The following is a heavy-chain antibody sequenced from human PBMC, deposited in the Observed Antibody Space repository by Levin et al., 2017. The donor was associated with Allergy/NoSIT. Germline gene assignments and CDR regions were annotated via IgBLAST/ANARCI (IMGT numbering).Heavy chain of an antibody. CDR2: IYYSGST. CDR3: AREDGSTFDF. D-gene: IGHD2-2*03. CDR1: GGSISGGGYH. J-gene: IGHJ4*02. V-gene: IGHV4-31*03. Sequence: SQTLSLTCTVSGGSISGGGYHWTWIRQHPEKGLEWIGYIYYSGSTFYNPSLKSRLMISVDPSKNQFSLNVSSVTAADTAVYYCAREDGSTFDFWGQGALVTVAS.